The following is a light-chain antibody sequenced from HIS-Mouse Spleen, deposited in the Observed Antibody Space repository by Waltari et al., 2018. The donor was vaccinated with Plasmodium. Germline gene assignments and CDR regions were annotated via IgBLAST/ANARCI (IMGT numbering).Light chain of an antibody. CDR3: QQYDNLPPYT. J-gene: IGKJ2*01. CDR2: DAS. CDR1: QDISNY. Sequence: DIQMTQSPSSLSTSVGDRVTIPCQASQDISNYLNWYQQKPGKAPKLLLYDASNLETGVPSRFSGSGSGTDFTFTISSLQPEDIATYYCQQYDNLPPYTFGQGTKLEIK. V-gene: IGKV1-33*01.